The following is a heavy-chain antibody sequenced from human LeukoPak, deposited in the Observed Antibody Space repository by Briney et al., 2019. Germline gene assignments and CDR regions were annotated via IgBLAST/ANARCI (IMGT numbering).Heavy chain of an antibody. CDR3: AREPNDYYDSSGYYMDV. CDR1: GYTFTSYD. CDR2: MNPNSGNT. Sequence: ASVKVSCKASGYTFTSYDISWVRQATGQGLEWMGWMNPNSGNTGYAQKFQGRVTITRNTSISTAYMELSSLRSEDTAVYYCAREPNDYYDSSGYYMDVWGKGTTVTVSS. V-gene: IGHV1-8*03. J-gene: IGHJ6*03. D-gene: IGHD3-22*01.